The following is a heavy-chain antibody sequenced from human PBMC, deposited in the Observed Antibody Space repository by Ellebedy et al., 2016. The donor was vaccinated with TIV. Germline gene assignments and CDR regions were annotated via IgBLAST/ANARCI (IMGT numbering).Heavy chain of an antibody. CDR1: GFTSSGYA. V-gene: IGHV3-30*04. Sequence: PGGSLRLSCAASGFTSSGYAMHWVRQSPGKGLEWVAFMSGDGGAQHYADSVKGRFTVSRDNPKSTVYLQMNSLRAEDTALYFCARGKGPGSFLVDFWGQGTLVTVSS. CDR3: ARGKGPGSFLVDF. J-gene: IGHJ4*02. CDR2: MSGDGGAQ.